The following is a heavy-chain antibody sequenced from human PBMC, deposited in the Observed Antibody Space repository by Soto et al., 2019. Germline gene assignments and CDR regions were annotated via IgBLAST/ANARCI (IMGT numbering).Heavy chain of an antibody. V-gene: IGHV4-4*02. J-gene: IGHJ4*02. CDR1: GGSISSSNW. D-gene: IGHD5-18*01. CDR3: ATHTAMALGAFDY. CDR2: IYHSGST. Sequence: SETLSLTCAVSGGSISSSNWWSWVRQPPGKGLEWIGEIYHSGSTNYNPSLKSRVTISVDKSKNQFSLKLSSVTAADTAVYYCATHTAMALGAFDYWGQGTLVTVSS.